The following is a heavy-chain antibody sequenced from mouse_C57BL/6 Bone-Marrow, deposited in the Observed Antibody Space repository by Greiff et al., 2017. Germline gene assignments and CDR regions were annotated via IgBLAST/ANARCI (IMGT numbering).Heavy chain of an antibody. CDR3: ARYEGYSYYFDY. CDR2: IRNKANGYTT. J-gene: IGHJ2*01. V-gene: IGHV7-3*01. D-gene: IGHD3-1*01. CDR1: GFTFTDYY. Sequence: DVMLVESGGGLVQPGGSLSLSCAASGFTFTDYYMSWVRQPPGKALEWLGFIRNKANGYTTEYSASVKGRFTISRDNSQSILYLQMNALRAEDSATYYCARYEGYSYYFDYWGQGTTLTVSS.